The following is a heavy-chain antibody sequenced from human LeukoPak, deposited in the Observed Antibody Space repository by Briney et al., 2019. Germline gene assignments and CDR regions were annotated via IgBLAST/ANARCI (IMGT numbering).Heavy chain of an antibody. CDR1: GFTFSSYS. CDR3: SRLRGYSYGYADY. CDR2: ISSSGSTI. J-gene: IGHJ4*02. Sequence: KPGGSLRLSCAASGFTFSSYSMNWVRQAPGKGLEWVSYISSSGSTIDYADSVKGRFTISRDNAKNSLYLQMNSLRAEDTAVYYCSRLRGYSYGYADYWGQGTLVTVSS. D-gene: IGHD5-18*01. V-gene: IGHV3-48*04.